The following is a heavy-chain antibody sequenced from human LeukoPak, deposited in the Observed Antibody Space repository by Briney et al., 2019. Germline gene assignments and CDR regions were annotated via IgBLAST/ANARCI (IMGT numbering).Heavy chain of an antibody. CDR1: GFSFSSYW. J-gene: IGHJ4*02. Sequence: PGGSLRLSCTASGFSFSSYWMHWVRQAPGKGLVWVSRISTDETTTNYADSAKGRFTISRDNAKNTLYLQMNSLRAEDTAVYYCARDDGSGTQADYWGQGTLVTVSS. V-gene: IGHV3-74*01. CDR3: ARDDGSGTQADY. CDR2: ISTDETTT. D-gene: IGHD3-10*01.